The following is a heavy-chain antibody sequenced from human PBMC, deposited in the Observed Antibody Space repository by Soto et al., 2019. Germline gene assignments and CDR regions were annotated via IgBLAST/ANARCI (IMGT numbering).Heavy chain of an antibody. J-gene: IGHJ4*02. D-gene: IGHD4-17*01. CDR2: ISGSGGRT. Sequence: EVQLLESGGGLVQPGGSLRLSCAASGFTFSTYAMSWVRQAPGKGLEWVSAISGSGGRTFYADSVRGRFTVSRDNSKNTLYLQMNSLRAEDMAVYYCAKDGHPDYGDYPFDYWGQGTLVTVSS. CDR3: AKDGHPDYGDYPFDY. V-gene: IGHV3-23*01. CDR1: GFTFSTYA.